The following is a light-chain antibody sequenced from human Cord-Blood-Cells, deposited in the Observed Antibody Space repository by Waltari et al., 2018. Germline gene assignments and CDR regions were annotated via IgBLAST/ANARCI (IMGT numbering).Light chain of an antibody. CDR1: QSVSSY. Sequence: EIVLTQSPATLSLSPGERATLSCRARQSVSSYLAWYQQKPGQAPRPLIYDASNRATGIPARFSGSGSGTDFTLTISSLEPEDFAVYYCQQRSNWPTFGGGTKVEIK. V-gene: IGKV3-11*01. CDR3: QQRSNWPT. CDR2: DAS. J-gene: IGKJ4*01.